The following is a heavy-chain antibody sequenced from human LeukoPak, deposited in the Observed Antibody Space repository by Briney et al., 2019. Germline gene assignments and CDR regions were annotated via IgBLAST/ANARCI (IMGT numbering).Heavy chain of an antibody. CDR1: GFTFSSYG. J-gene: IGHJ3*02. D-gene: IGHD1-26*01. CDR3: AKDGGSYLRAFDI. CDR2: ISYDGSNK. V-gene: IGHV3-30*18. Sequence: PGGSLRLSCAASGFTFSSYGMHWVRQAPGKGLEWVAVISYDGSNKYYADSVKGRFTISRDNSKNTLYLQMNSLRAEGTAVYYCAKDGGSYLRAFDIWGQGTMVTVSS.